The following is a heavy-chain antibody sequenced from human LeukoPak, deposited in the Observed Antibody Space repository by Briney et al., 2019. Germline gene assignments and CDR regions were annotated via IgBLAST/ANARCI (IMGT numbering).Heavy chain of an antibody. CDR3: ARDQQWLPDY. CDR1: GFTFSSYA. D-gene: IGHD6-19*01. Sequence: PGGSLRLSCAASGFTFSSYAMHWVRQEPCKGLEWVAVISYDGSNKYYADSVKGRFTISRDNSKNTLYLQMNSLRAEDTAVYYCARDQQWLPDYWGQGTLVTVSS. CDR2: ISYDGSNK. V-gene: IGHV3-30*04. J-gene: IGHJ4*02.